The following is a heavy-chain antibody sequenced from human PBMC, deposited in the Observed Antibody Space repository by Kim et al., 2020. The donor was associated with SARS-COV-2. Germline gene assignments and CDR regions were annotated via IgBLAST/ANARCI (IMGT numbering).Heavy chain of an antibody. CDR1: GFTFSSYA. CDR3: ARDVKGSSANIAYYYYGMDV. D-gene: IGHD6-6*01. CDR2: ISYDGSNK. Sequence: GGSLRLSCAASGFTFSSYAMHWVRQAPGKGLEWVAVISYDGSNKYYADSVKGRFTISRDNSKNTLYLQMNSLRAEDTAVYYCARDVKGSSANIAYYYYGMDVWGQGTTVTVPS. J-gene: IGHJ6*02. V-gene: IGHV3-30-3*01.